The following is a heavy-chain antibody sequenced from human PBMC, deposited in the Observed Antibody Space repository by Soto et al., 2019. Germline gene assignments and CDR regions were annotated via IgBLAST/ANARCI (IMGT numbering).Heavy chain of an antibody. CDR2: LIHGGST. V-gene: IGHV4-34*12. J-gene: IGHJ3*02. Sequence: PSETLSLTCAIYGASLGGFHWTWLRQAPGKGLEWIGELIHGGSTNYNPSLKGRVSFSLDTSKNQFSLHLMSVTAADTAVYYCARSPLGYDYVRQTWREVGDSFDIWGRGTLVPSPQ. CDR3: ARSPLGYDYVRQTWREVGDSFDI. D-gene: IGHD3-16*01. CDR1: GASLGGFH.